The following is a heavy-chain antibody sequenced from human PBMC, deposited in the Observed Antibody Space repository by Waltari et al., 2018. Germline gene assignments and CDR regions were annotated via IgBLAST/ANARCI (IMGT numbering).Heavy chain of an antibody. D-gene: IGHD3-10*01. CDR1: GFTFSSYA. V-gene: IGHV3-23*03. Sequence: EMQLLESGGGLVQPGGSLRLSCAASGFTFSSYAMSWVRQAPGKGLEWVSVIYSGGSTYYADSVKGRFTISRDNSKNTLYLQMNSLRAEDTAVYYCAKDSVYRGVRGVPSHWGQGTLVTVSS. J-gene: IGHJ4*02. CDR2: IYSGGST. CDR3: AKDSVYRGVRGVPSH.